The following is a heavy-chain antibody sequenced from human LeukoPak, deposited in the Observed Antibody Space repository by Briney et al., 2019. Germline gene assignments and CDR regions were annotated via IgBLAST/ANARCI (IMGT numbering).Heavy chain of an antibody. J-gene: IGHJ4*02. Sequence: GGSLRLSCAASGLTFSSYAMPWVRQAPGKGLEWVSAISGSEDSTYYADSVKGRFTISRDNSKHTLYLQMNSLRAEDTAVYYCARDLETTVTTLNYWGQGTLVTVSS. CDR2: ISGSEDST. D-gene: IGHD4-17*01. CDR3: ARDLETTVTTLNY. CDR1: GLTFSSYA. V-gene: IGHV3-23*01.